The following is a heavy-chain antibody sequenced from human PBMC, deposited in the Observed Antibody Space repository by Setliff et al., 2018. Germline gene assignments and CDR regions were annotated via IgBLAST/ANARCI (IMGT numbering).Heavy chain of an antibody. CDR1: GFTFSSFA. J-gene: IGHJ4*02. D-gene: IGHD2-2*02. CDR3: AKGVNIVVVPAAIDY. Sequence: PSETLSLSCAASGFTFSSFAMAWVRQAPGKGLEWVSAISGAGGNTFYADSVQGRFSISRDNSKNTLFLQMNGLRAEDTAVYYCAKGVNIVVVPAAIDYWGQGTLVTVSS. V-gene: IGHV3-23*01. CDR2: ISGAGGNT.